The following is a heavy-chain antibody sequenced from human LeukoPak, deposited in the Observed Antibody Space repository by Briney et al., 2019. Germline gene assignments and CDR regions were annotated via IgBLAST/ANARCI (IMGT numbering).Heavy chain of an antibody. V-gene: IGHV4-59*12. Sequence: PSETLSLTCTVSGGSISSYYWSWIRQPPGKGLEWIGYIYYSGSTNYNPSLKSRVTMSVDTSKNQFSLKLSSVTAADTAVYYCARGFYGDYEDYFDYWGQGTLVTVSS. J-gene: IGHJ4*02. CDR3: ARGFYGDYEDYFDY. D-gene: IGHD4-17*01. CDR2: IYYSGST. CDR1: GGSISSYY.